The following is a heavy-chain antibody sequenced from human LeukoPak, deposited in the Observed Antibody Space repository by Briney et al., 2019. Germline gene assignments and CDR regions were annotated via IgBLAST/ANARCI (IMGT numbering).Heavy chain of an antibody. V-gene: IGHV1-69*05. CDR3: ARARMSYSSGWYPFDY. CDR2: IIPIFGTA. Sequence: SVKVSCKASGGTFSSYAISWVRQAPGQGLEWMGGIIPIFGTANYAQKFQGRVTITTDESTSTAYMELSSLRSDDTAVYYCARARMSYSSGWYPFDYWGQGTLVTVSS. D-gene: IGHD6-19*01. J-gene: IGHJ4*02. CDR1: GGTFSSYA.